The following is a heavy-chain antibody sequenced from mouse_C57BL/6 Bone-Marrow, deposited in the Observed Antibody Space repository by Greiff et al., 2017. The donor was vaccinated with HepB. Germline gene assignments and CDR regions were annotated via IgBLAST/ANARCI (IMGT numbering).Heavy chain of an antibody. Sequence: QVQLQQPGAELVRPGSSVKLSCKASGYTFTSYWMDWVKQRPGQGLEWIGNIYPSDSETHYNQKFKDKATLTVDKSSSTAYMQLSSLTSEDSAVYYCVRRGSSYYYAMDYWGQGTSVTVSS. CDR3: VRRGSSYYYAMDY. V-gene: IGHV1-61*01. J-gene: IGHJ4*01. CDR1: GYTFTSYW. CDR2: IYPSDSET. D-gene: IGHD1-1*01.